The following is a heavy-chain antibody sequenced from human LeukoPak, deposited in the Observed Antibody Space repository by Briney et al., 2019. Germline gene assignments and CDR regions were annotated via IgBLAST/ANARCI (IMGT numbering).Heavy chain of an antibody. Sequence: GGSLRLSCAASGFTFSSYGMSWDRQAPGKGLDWVSAISGGGGGTYYADSVKRRFTISRGNSKNTLYLQMNSLRDEDTAVYYCAKGRGHSYGDPFDYWGQGALVSASS. J-gene: IGHJ4*02. V-gene: IGHV3-23*01. CDR3: AKGRGHSYGDPFDY. CDR1: GFTFSSYG. D-gene: IGHD5-18*01. CDR2: ISGGGGGT.